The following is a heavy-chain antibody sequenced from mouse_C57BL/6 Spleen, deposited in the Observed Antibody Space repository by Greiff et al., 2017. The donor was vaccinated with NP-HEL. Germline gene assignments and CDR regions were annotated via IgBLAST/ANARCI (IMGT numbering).Heavy chain of an antibody. J-gene: IGHJ2*01. CDR1: GYTFTSYW. CDR3: ARWDGPGYFDY. D-gene: IGHD4-1*01. V-gene: IGHV1-69*01. CDR2: IDPSDSYT. Sequence: VQLQQPGAELVMPGASVKLSCKASGYTFTSYWMHWVKQRPGQGLEWIGEIDPSDSYTNYNQKFKGKSTLTVDKSSSTAYMQLSSLTSEDSAVYYCARWDGPGYFDYWGQGTTLTVSS.